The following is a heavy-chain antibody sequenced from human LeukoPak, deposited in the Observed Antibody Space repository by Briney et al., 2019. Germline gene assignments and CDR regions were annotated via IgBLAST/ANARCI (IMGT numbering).Heavy chain of an antibody. J-gene: IGHJ3*02. Sequence: SETLSRTCAVYGGSFSGYYWSWIRQPPGKGLEWIGEINHSGSTNYNPSLKSRVTISVDTSKNQFSLKLSSVTAADTAVYYCARGPGDFWSGYYYAFDIWRQGTMVTVSS. CDR3: ARGPGDFWSGYYYAFDI. CDR1: GGSFSGYY. V-gene: IGHV4-34*01. D-gene: IGHD3-3*01. CDR2: INHSGST.